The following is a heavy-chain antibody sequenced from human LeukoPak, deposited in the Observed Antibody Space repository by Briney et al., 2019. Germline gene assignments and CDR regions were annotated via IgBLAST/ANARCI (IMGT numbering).Heavy chain of an antibody. CDR3: TRITTAMDVDY. D-gene: IGHD5-18*01. Sequence: QAGGSLRLSCAASGFTFSSYAMSWVRHAPGKGLQWVSYISSSGSTIYYADSVKGRFTISRDNAKNSLYLQMNSLRAEDTAVYYCTRITTAMDVDYWGQGTLVTVSS. CDR2: ISSSGSTI. CDR1: GFTFSSYA. V-gene: IGHV3-48*03. J-gene: IGHJ4*02.